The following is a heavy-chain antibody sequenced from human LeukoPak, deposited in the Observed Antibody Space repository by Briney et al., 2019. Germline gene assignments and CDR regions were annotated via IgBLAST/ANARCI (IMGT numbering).Heavy chain of an antibody. CDR2: IYTSGST. J-gene: IGHJ6*03. CDR1: GGSISSYY. CDR3: WRAYYGGNSGATTGSYYYYMAG. Sequence: ASETLCLTCTVSGGSISSYYYTWIRQPPGKGLEWIGRIYTSGSTNYNPSPKSRVTISFDTSKNQFSLKLSSVTAAEKAVYYCWRAYYGGNSGATTGSYYYYMAGWGKGTTVTISS. D-gene: IGHD4-23*01. V-gene: IGHV4-4*07.